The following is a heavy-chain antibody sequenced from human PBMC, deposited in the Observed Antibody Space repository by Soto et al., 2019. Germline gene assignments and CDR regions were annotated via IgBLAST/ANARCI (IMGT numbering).Heavy chain of an antibody. J-gene: IGHJ6*02. CDR3: AKGIYDYVWGSYRSDYYYGMDV. D-gene: IGHD3-16*02. V-gene: IGHV3-23*01. CDR1: GFTFSSYA. Sequence: GGSLRLSCAASGFTFSSYAMSWVLQAPGKGLEWVSAISGSGGSTYYADSVKGRFTISRDNSKNTLYLQMNSLRAEDTAVYYCAKGIYDYVWGSYRSDYYYGMDVWGQGTTVTVSS. CDR2: ISGSGGST.